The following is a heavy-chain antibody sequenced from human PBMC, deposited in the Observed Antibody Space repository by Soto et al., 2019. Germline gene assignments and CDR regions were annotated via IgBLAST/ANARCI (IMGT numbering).Heavy chain of an antibody. CDR3: AKDPIYDILTGYFQSGY. Sequence: EVQLLESGGGWVQPGGSLRLSCAASGFTFSSYAMSWVRQAPGKGLEWVSAISGSGGSTYYADSVKGRFTISRDNSKNTLYLQMNSLRAEDTAVYYCAKDPIYDILTGYFQSGYWGQGTLVTVSS. D-gene: IGHD3-9*01. CDR2: ISGSGGST. V-gene: IGHV3-23*01. CDR1: GFTFSSYA. J-gene: IGHJ4*02.